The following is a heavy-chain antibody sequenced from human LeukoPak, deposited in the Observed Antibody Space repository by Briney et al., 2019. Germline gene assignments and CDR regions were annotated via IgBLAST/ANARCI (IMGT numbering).Heavy chain of an antibody. J-gene: IGHJ4*02. CDR2: INPKSGGT. D-gene: IGHD7-27*01. Sequence: GASVKVSCKASGYIFTDYYIHWVRQSHAQGLEWMGRINPKSGGTDDAQDFQGRVTMTRDSSINTVHLYLSSLTSDDTAVYYCARDLASTPHWELDYWGQGSPLTVSP. CDR3: ARDLASTPHWELDY. CDR1: GYIFTDYY. V-gene: IGHV1-2*06.